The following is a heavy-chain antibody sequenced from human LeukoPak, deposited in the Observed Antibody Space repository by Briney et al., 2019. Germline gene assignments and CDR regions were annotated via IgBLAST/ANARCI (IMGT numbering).Heavy chain of an antibody. Sequence: AGGSLRLSCVTSGFTFNTHGMHWVRQAPGKGLEWVAVISYDGSDKYYADSVKGRFTISRDNSRNTLYLQMNTLRAEDTAVYYCARTSGSYPINDVDYWGQGTLVTVSS. D-gene: IGHD1-26*01. CDR2: ISYDGSDK. CDR1: GFTFNTHG. J-gene: IGHJ4*02. CDR3: ARTSGSYPINDVDY. V-gene: IGHV3-30*03.